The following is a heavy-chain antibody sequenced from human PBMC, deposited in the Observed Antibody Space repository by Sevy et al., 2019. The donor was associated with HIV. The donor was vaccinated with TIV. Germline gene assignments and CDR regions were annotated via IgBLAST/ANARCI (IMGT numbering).Heavy chain of an antibody. D-gene: IGHD3-3*01. J-gene: IGHJ6*03. Sequence: GGSLRLSCAASGFTFSSYAMSWVRQAPGKGLEWVSAISGSGGSTYYADSVKGRFTISRDNSKNTLYLQMNSLRAEDTVVYYCAKDRIYDFWSGYYYYMDVWGKGTTVTVSS. CDR1: GFTFSSYA. CDR2: ISGSGGST. V-gene: IGHV3-23*01. CDR3: AKDRIYDFWSGYYYYMDV.